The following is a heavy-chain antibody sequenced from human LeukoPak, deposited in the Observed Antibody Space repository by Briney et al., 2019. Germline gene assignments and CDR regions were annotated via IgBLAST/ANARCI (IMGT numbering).Heavy chain of an antibody. CDR3: ARDHKIAVAGANFDY. V-gene: IGHV1-46*01. D-gene: IGHD6-19*01. Sequence: ASVKVSCKASGYTFTSYGINWVRQAPGHGLEWMGIINPSGGSTSYAQKFQGRVTMTRDRSTSTVYMELSSLRSEDTAVYYCARDHKIAVAGANFDYWGQGTLVTVSS. J-gene: IGHJ4*02. CDR1: GYTFTSYG. CDR2: INPSGGST.